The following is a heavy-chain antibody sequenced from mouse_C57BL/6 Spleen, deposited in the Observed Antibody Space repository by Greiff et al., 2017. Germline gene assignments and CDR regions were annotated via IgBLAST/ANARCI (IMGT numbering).Heavy chain of an antibody. Sequence: LVKPGASVKLSCKASGYTFTEYTIHWVKQRSGQGLEWIGWFYPGSGSIKYNEKFKDKATLTADKTSSTVYMELSRLTSEDSAVYFCARHEDQMGGADYWGQGTTLTVSS. CDR3: ARHEDQMGGADY. CDR1: GYTFTEYT. J-gene: IGHJ2*01. D-gene: IGHD2-3*01. CDR2: FYPGSGSI. V-gene: IGHV1-62-2*01.